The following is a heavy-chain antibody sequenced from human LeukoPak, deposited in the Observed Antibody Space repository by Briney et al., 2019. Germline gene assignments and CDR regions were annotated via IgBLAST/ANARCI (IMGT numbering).Heavy chain of an antibody. CDR1: GLTFTNYA. D-gene: IGHD5-12*01. V-gene: IGHV3-23*01. CDR3: AKDAYSGYDPHFDY. CDR2: ISGSGGST. J-gene: IGHJ4*02. Sequence: GGSLRLSCAASGLTFTNYAMSWVRQAPGKGLEWVSAISGSGGSTYYADSVKGRFTISRDNSKNTLYLQMNSLRAEDTAVYYCAKDAYSGYDPHFDYWGQGTLVTVSS.